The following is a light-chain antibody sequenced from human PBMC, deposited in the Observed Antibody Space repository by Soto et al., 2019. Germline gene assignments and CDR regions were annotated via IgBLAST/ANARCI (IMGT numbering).Light chain of an antibody. V-gene: IGKV1-39*01. J-gene: IGKJ1*01. CDR2: AAS. Sequence: MTKAPGSESTSTGSSVSIDGRASQSISSYLNWYQQRPGKAPKLLIYAASTLQGGVPSRFSGSGSGTDFTLTISSLQPEDFATYYCRQSYRAPLTFGQGTKVDIK. CDR3: RQSYRAPLT. CDR1: QSISSY.